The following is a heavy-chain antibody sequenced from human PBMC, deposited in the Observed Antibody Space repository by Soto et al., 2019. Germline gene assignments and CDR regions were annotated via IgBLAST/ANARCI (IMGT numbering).Heavy chain of an antibody. CDR2: INHSGIT. V-gene: IGHV4-34*01. D-gene: IGHD6-6*01. CDR1: GGSFSGYY. Sequence: SETLSLTCAVYGGSFSGYYLSWIRQPPGKGLEWIVEINHSGITNYNPSLKSRVTISVDTYKNQFSLKLSSVTAADTAVYYCARDGYSSSSGACFDDWGQGTLVTVSS. J-gene: IGHJ4*02. CDR3: ARDGYSSSSGACFDD.